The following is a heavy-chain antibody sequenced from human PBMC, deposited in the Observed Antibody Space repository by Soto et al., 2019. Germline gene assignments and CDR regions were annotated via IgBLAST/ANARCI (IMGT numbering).Heavy chain of an antibody. CDR2: IGGSGDVT. CDR3: AKMAGSYYYYGMDV. D-gene: IGHD6-19*01. CDR1: GFTFSAYV. V-gene: IGHV3-23*01. J-gene: IGHJ6*02. Sequence: GGSLRLSWAASGFTFSAYVLSWVRQAPGKGLEWVSGIGGSGDVTYYADSVRGRFTISRDNSKNTLYLQMNSLRAEDTAVYYCAKMAGSYYYYGMDVWGQGTTVTVSS.